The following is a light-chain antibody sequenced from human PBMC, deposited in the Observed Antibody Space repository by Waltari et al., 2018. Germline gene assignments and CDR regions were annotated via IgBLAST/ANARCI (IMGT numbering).Light chain of an antibody. CDR3: AAWDDSLNGHV. Sequence: QSVLTQPPSASGTPGHRVTISCSGSSSNIGSNTVSWYQQLPGTAPKLLIHSNSQRPSGGPDRFPCSKSGTSASLAIRGLQSEDEADYYCAAWDDSLNGHVFGTGTKVTVL. CDR2: SNS. V-gene: IGLV1-44*01. J-gene: IGLJ1*01. CDR1: SSNIGSNT.